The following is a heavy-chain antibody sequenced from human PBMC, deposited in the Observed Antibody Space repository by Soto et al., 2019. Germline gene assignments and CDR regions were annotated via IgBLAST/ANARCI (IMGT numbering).Heavy chain of an antibody. CDR1: GGTFSSDA. J-gene: IGHJ6*02. CDR2: IIPIFGTA. D-gene: IGHD3-3*01. V-gene: IGHV1-69*01. CDR3: ARAVFGVVIRYYYYYGMDV. Sequence: QVQLVQSGAEVKKPGSSVKVSCKASGGTFSSDAISWVRQAPGQGLEWMGGIIPIFGTANYAQKFQGRVTITADEATSTAYMELSSLRSEDTAVYYCARAVFGVVIRYYYYYGMDVWGQGTTVTVSS.